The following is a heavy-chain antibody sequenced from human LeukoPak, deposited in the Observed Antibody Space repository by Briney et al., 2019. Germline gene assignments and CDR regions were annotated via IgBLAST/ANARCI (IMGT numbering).Heavy chain of an antibody. CDR2: IYYRGTT. Sequence: SETLSLTCTVSGGSISNYYWSWIRQPPGKGLEWIGHIYYRGTTNYNPSLKSRVTISVDTSKNQFSLKLSSVTAADTAVYYCARFSEGAFYYFDYWGQGTLVTVSS. J-gene: IGHJ4*02. D-gene: IGHD3-16*01. V-gene: IGHV4-59*01. CDR1: GGSISNYY. CDR3: ARFSEGAFYYFDY.